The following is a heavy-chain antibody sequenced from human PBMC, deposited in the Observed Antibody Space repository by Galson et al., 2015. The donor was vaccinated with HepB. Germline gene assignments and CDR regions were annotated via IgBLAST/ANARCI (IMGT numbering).Heavy chain of an antibody. Sequence: SLRLSCAASGFTFSSYGMHWVRQAPGKGLEWVAVIWYDGSNKYYADSVKGRFTISRDDSKNTLYLQINSLKTEDTAVYYCTTDAGQWLVHGDDAFDIWGQGTMVTVSS. V-gene: IGHV3-33*08. CDR3: TTDAGQWLVHGDDAFDI. D-gene: IGHD6-19*01. CDR1: GFTFSSYG. J-gene: IGHJ3*02. CDR2: IWYDGSNK.